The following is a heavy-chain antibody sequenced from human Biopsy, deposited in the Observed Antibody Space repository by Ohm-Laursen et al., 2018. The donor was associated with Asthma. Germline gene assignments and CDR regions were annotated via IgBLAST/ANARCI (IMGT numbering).Heavy chain of an antibody. CDR3: AKERYYDFWSGYPI. V-gene: IGHV3-30*18. D-gene: IGHD3-3*01. J-gene: IGHJ3*02. Sequence: LSLTCAGSGFSFNSYGMHWVRQAPGKGLEWVAVMSFDGRQTYYADSVKGRFTISRDNSKNTLYLQMNSLRAEDTAVYYCAKERYYDFWSGYPIWGQGTMVTVSS. CDR2: MSFDGRQT. CDR1: GFSFNSYG.